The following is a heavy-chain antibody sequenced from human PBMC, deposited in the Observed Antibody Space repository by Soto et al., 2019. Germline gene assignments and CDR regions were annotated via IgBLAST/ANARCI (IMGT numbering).Heavy chain of an antibody. D-gene: IGHD3-10*01. CDR1: GFTIDNFG. CDR3: ARSPRVRGGTASRGC. V-gene: IGHV3-33*01. J-gene: IGHJ4*02. CDR2: IYYDGSKK. Sequence: QVQLVESGGGVVQPGRSLRLSCAASGFTIDNFGMHWVRQAPGKGLEWVSVIYYDGSKKYYADSVRGRFTISRDNSKNMLYLQMDSLRAEDTVTYYCARSPRVRGGTASRGCWGQGTLVTVSS.